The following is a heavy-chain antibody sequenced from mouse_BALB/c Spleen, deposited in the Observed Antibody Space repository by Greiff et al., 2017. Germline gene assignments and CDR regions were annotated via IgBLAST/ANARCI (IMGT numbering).Heavy chain of an antibody. J-gene: IGHJ1*01. Sequence: EVQLQQSGPELVKPGASVKMSCKASGYTFTSYVMHWVKQKPGQGLEWIGYINPYNDGTKYNEKFKGKATLTSDKSSSTAYMELSSLTSEDSAVYYCARPSFYYGSSYWYFDVWGAGTTVTVSS. CDR3: ARPSFYYGSSYWYFDV. CDR2: INPYNDGT. V-gene: IGHV1-14*01. CDR1: GYTFTSYV. D-gene: IGHD1-1*01.